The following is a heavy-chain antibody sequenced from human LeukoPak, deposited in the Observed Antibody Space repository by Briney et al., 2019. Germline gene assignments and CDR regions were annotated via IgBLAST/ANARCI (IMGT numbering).Heavy chain of an antibody. CDR1: GFTFSRSA. J-gene: IGHJ4*02. CDR2: IIYSGGAT. CDR3: AKDGLHYYGSEHVYYFDS. V-gene: IGHV3-23*01. Sequence: GGSLRLSCAASGFTFSRSAMTWVRQGPGTGLEFVASIIYSGGATYYADSVKGRFTISRDNSKITLYLQMNSLRAEDRALYYCAKDGLHYYGSEHVYYFDSWGQGTLVTVSS. D-gene: IGHD3-10*01.